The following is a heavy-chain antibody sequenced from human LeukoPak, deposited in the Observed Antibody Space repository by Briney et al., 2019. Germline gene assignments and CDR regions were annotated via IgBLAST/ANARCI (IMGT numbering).Heavy chain of an antibody. J-gene: IGHJ4*02. CDR1: GFTFSNYW. Sequence: PGGSLRLSCSASGFTFSNYWMHWVRQVPGKGLVWVSRINSDGSSTTYADSVKGRFTISRDNAKSSLFLQMNSLRAEDTAVYYCARDDEFTLGTDSWGQGTLVTVSS. D-gene: IGHD3-16*01. CDR3: ARDDEFTLGTDS. V-gene: IGHV3-74*01. CDR2: INSDGSST.